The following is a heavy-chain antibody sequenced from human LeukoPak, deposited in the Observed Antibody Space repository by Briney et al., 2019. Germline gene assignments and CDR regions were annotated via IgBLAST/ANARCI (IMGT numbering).Heavy chain of an antibody. V-gene: IGHV3-21*01. CDR1: GFTFSYYW. J-gene: IGHJ6*02. Sequence: GGSLRLSCAASGFTFSYYWMHWVRQAPGKGLEWVSSISSSSSYIYYADSVKGRFTISRDNANNSLYLQMNNLRAEDTAVYYCARVSAAAHYYYYYGMDVWGQGTTVTVSS. CDR2: ISSSSSYI. CDR3: ARVSAAAHYYYYYGMDV. D-gene: IGHD6-13*01.